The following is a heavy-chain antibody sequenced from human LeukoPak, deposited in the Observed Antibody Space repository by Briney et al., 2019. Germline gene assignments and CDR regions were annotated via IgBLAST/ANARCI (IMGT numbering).Heavy chain of an antibody. Sequence: SETLSLTCAVYGGSFSGYYWSWICQPPGKGLEWIGEINHSGSTNYNPSLKSRVTISVDTSKNQFSLKLSSVTAADTAVYYCARSGSGSPPPLWGQGTLVTVSS. CDR1: GGSFSGYY. CDR3: ARSGSGSPPPL. V-gene: IGHV4-34*01. D-gene: IGHD3-10*01. J-gene: IGHJ4*02. CDR2: INHSGST.